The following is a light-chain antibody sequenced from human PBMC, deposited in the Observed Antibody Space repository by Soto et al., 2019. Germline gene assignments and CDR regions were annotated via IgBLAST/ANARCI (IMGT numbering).Light chain of an antibody. V-gene: IGKV3-20*01. CDR2: GAS. Sequence: EVVLTQSPGTLSLSPGERATLSCRASQTVSSSYLAWYQQKPGQAPRLLIYGASSRATGIPDRFSGRGSGTDFMLTISRLEPEDFAVYYCQQYGSSPGTFGQGTKVEIK. J-gene: IGKJ1*01. CDR3: QQYGSSPGT. CDR1: QTVSSSY.